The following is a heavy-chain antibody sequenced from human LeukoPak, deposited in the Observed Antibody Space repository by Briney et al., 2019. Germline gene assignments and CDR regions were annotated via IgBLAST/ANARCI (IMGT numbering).Heavy chain of an antibody. CDR3: ARGTALPGVDY. J-gene: IGHJ4*02. Sequence: GGSLRLSCAASGFTFSNYAMTWVRLAPGKGLEWVSAITGNTANTYYADSVKGRFTISRDNSKNTVYLQMNSLRVEDTAVYYCARGTALPGVDYWGQGTLVIVSS. CDR1: GFTFSNYA. CDR2: ITGNTANT. D-gene: IGHD3-10*01. V-gene: IGHV3-23*01.